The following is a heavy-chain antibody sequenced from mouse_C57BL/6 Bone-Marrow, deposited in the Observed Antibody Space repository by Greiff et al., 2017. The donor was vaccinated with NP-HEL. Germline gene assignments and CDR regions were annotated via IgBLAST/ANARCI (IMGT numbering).Heavy chain of an antibody. Sequence: EVKLVESGAELVRPGASVKLSCTASGFNIKDDYMHWVKQRPEQGLEWIGWIDPENGDTEYASKFQGKATITADTSSNTAYLQLSSLTSEDTAVYYCTTVYDYDDYWGQGTTLTVSS. J-gene: IGHJ2*01. D-gene: IGHD2-4*01. CDR2: IDPENGDT. CDR1: GFNIKDDY. V-gene: IGHV14-4*01. CDR3: TTVYDYDDY.